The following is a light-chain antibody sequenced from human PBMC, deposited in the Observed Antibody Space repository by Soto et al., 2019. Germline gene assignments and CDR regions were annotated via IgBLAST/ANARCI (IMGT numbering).Light chain of an antibody. J-gene: IGKJ2*01. Sequence: DIVMTQSPDSLAVSLGERATINCKSSQSVLYSSNNKNYLAWYQQKPGQPPKLLIYWASTRESGVPDRFSGSGSGTDFTLTISILQAEDVAVYYCQLYFSTPYTFGQGTKLEIK. CDR2: WAS. CDR1: QSVLYSSNNKNY. CDR3: QLYFSTPYT. V-gene: IGKV4-1*01.